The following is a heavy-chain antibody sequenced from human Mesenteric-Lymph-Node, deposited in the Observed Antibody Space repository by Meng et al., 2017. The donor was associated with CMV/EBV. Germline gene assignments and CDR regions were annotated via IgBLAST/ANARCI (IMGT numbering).Heavy chain of an antibody. CDR3: ARVALWLGVPYYFDC. CDR1: GGSLSGYY. J-gene: IGHJ4*02. CDR2: INHSGST. D-gene: IGHD3-10*01. V-gene: IGHV4-34*01. Sequence: VYGGSLSGYYWSWIRQPPGKGLEWIGEINHSGSTYYNPSLKSRVTISVDTSKNQFSLQLNSVTAADTGVYYCARVALWLGVPYYFDCWGQGTLVTVSS.